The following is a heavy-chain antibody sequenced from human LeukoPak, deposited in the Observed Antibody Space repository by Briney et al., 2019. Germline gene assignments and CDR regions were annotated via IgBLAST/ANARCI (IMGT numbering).Heavy chain of an antibody. V-gene: IGHV3-30*18. J-gene: IGHJ4*02. CDR2: MPYDETNK. D-gene: IGHD6-19*01. CDR3: AKDLSSGWYVGLFDY. CDR1: GFSFSTYG. Sequence: GGSLRLSCAASGFSFSTYGMHWVRQAPGRGLEGVAVMPYDETNKYYADSVKGRFTISRDNSKNTLYLQMNSLRAEDTAVYYCAKDLSSGWYVGLFDYWGQGTLVTVSS.